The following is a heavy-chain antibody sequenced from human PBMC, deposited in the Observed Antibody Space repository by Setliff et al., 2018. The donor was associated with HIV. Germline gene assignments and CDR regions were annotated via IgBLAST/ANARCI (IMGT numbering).Heavy chain of an antibody. CDR1: GYTFTSNG. CDR3: ARDTLNGYNYPGDAFDI. CDR2: INPSSGGT. Sequence: ASVKVSCKASGYTFTSNGISWVRQAPGQGLEWMGWINPSSGGTNYEQKFQGWVTMTRDTSISTAYMELSRLRSDDTAVYYCARDTLNGYNYPGDAFDIWGQGTMVTVSS. D-gene: IGHD5-12*01. V-gene: IGHV1-2*04. J-gene: IGHJ3*02.